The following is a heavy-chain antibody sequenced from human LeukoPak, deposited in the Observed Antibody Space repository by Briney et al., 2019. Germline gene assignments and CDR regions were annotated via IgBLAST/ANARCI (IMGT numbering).Heavy chain of an antibody. D-gene: IGHD3-16*01. Sequence: GRSLRLSCAVSGFSFSNYWMSWFRQAPGKGLEWVANINEDGRERYYVDSVKGRFTISRDNAKNSLYLQMNSLRAEDTAVYYCARFGSQGMGELLTHWGQGTLVTVSS. CDR1: GFSFSNYW. CDR3: ARFGSQGMGELLTH. CDR2: INEDGRER. V-gene: IGHV3-7*01. J-gene: IGHJ4*02.